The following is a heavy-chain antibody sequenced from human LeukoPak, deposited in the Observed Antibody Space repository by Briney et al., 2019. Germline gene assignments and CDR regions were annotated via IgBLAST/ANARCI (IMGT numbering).Heavy chain of an antibody. CDR2: IKQDGSEK. V-gene: IGHV3-7*01. J-gene: IGHJ6*03. D-gene: IGHD3-22*01. CDR3: ARVDNTMIAGYMDV. Sequence: PGGSLRLSCAASGFTFSSYWMSWVRQAPGKGREWVANIKQDGSEKYYVDSVKGRFTISRDNAKNSLYLQMHSLRAEDTAVYYCARVDNTMIAGYMDVWGKGTTVTISS. CDR1: GFTFSSYW.